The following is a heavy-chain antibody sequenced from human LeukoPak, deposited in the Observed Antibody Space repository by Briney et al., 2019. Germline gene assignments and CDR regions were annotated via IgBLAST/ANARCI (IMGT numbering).Heavy chain of an antibody. J-gene: IGHJ4*02. V-gene: IGHV4-38-2*02. CDR1: GYSISSDYY. CDR2: IYYSGST. CDR3: ARRDEANDSIDY. Sequence: SETLSLTCSVSGYSISSDYYWGCIRQPPGQGLEWIGFIYYSGSTYYNASLKSRVTISVDTSKNQFSLKLRFVTAADTAVYYCARRDEANDSIDYWGQGTLVTVSS. D-gene: IGHD1-1*01.